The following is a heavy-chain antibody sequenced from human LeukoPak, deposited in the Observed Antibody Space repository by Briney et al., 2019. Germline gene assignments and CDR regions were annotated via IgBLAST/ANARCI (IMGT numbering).Heavy chain of an antibody. J-gene: IGHJ3*02. CDR3: ARHLKGYGDNPGVDAFDI. CDR1: GGSISSYY. Sequence: SETLSLTCTVSGGSISSYYWSWIRQPPGKGLEWIGYIYYSGSTNYNPSLKSRVTISVDTSKNQFSLKLSSVTAVDTAVYYCARHLKGYGDNPGVDAFDIWGQGTMVTVSS. D-gene: IGHD4-17*01. V-gene: IGHV4-59*08. CDR2: IYYSGST.